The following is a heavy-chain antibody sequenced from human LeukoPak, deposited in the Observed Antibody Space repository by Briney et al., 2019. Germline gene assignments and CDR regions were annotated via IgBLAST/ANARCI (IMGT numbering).Heavy chain of an antibody. D-gene: IGHD3-10*01. V-gene: IGHV3-64D*06. Sequence: PGGSLRLSCSASGFTFSRYAMHWVRQAPGKGLKYVSAISSNGGSTYYADSVKGRFTISRDNSKNTLYLQMSSPRTEDTAVYYCVKDGSGSYYTYYFDYWGQGTLVTVSS. CDR1: GFTFSRYA. CDR3: VKDGSGSYYTYYFDY. CDR2: ISSNGGST. J-gene: IGHJ4*02.